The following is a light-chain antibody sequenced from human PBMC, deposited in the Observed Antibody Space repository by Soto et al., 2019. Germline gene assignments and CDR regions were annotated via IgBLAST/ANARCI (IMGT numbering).Light chain of an antibody. CDR1: SSNIGRNT. CDR3: AAWDDNLRGVV. Sequence: QSGLTQPPSASGTPGQRIIISCSGSSSNIGRNTVNWYQHIPGRAPKVLIYRNSHRPSGVPDRFSGSQSGSSASLAISGLQSEDEADYYCAAWDDNLRGVVFGGGTKLTVL. J-gene: IGLJ3*02. CDR2: RNS. V-gene: IGLV1-44*01.